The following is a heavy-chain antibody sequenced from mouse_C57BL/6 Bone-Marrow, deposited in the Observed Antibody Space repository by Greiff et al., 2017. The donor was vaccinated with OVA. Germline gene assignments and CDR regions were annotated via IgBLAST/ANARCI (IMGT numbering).Heavy chain of an antibody. CDR1: GYTFTDYY. J-gene: IGHJ2*01. CDR2: IYPGSGNT. CDR3: ARGDWDYFDY. V-gene: IGHV1-84*01. D-gene: IGHD4-1*01. Sequence: QVQLQQSGPELVKPGASVKISCKASGYTFTDYYINWVKQRTGQGLEWIGGIYPGSGNTKYNEKFKGKATLTVDTSSSTAYMQLSSLTSEDAAVYFCARGDWDYFDYWGQGTTLTVSS.